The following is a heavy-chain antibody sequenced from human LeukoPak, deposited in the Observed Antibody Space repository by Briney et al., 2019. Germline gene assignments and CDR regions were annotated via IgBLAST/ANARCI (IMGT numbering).Heavy chain of an antibody. V-gene: IGHV4-34*01. D-gene: IGHD5-18*01. CDR1: GGSFSGYY. CDR2: INHSGST. Sequence: SETLSLTCAVYGGSFSGYYWSWIRQPPGKGLEWIGEINHSGSTNYNLSLKSRVTISVDTSKNQFSLKQSSVTAADTAVYYCARGTAIATIYYYYYYMDVWGKGTTVTVSS. J-gene: IGHJ6*03. CDR3: ARGTAIATIYYYYYYMDV.